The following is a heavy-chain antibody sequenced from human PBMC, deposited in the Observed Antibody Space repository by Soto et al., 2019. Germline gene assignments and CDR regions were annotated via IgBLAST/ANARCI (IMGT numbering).Heavy chain of an antibody. CDR3: ARPSRYYGSGSYYNHCTPFDY. D-gene: IGHD3-10*01. J-gene: IGHJ4*02. V-gene: IGHV4-59*01. Sequence: SETLSLTCTVSGGSISSYYWSWIRQPPGKGLEWIGYIYYSGSTNYNPSLQSRVTISVYTSKNQCSLKLSSVTAADTAVYYGARPSRYYGSGSYYNHCTPFDYWGQGTMVTVSS. CDR1: GGSISSYY. CDR2: IYYSGST.